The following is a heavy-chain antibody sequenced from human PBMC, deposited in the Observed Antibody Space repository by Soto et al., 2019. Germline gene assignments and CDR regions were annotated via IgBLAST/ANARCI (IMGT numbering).Heavy chain of an antibody. V-gene: IGHV3-30-3*01. CDR1: GFTFSSYA. J-gene: IGHJ4*02. Sequence: GESLKISCAASGFTFSSYAMHWVRQAPGKGLEWVAVISYDGSNKYYADSVKGRFTISRDNSKNTRYLQMNSLRAEDTAVYYCARDEVATTTVRFFDYWGQGTLVTVSS. CDR3: ARDEVATTTVRFFDY. CDR2: ISYDGSNK. D-gene: IGHD5-12*01.